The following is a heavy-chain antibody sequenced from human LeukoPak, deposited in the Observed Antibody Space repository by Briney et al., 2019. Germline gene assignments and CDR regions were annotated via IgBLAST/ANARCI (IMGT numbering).Heavy chain of an antibody. CDR3: ARQNDSLWGSGRSNNDC. CDR2: IYHSGNT. D-gene: IGHD3-16*02. J-gene: IGHJ4*02. CDR1: GDSISSGFS. Sequence: PSETLSLTCTVSGDSISSGFSWGWIRPPPGKGLEWIGSIYHSGNTYYNPSLKSRVTISLDTSKNHFSLNLTTVTAADTALYYCARQNDSLWGSGRSNNDCWGQGTLVTVSS. V-gene: IGHV4-38-2*02.